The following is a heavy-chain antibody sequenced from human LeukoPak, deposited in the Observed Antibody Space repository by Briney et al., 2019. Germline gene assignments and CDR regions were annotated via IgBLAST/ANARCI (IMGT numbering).Heavy chain of an antibody. J-gene: IGHJ3*02. D-gene: IGHD6-6*01. CDR3: ARHGVTSRPRALDI. CDR1: GASIISSSYY. V-gene: IGHV4-39*01. Sequence: SETLSLTCTVSGASIISSSYYWGWIRQPPGKGLEWIGSIHYSGSTYYNPSLKSRVSISGDTSKKQFSLKLTSVTAADAAVYYCARHGVTSRPRALDIWSQGTMVTVSS. CDR2: IHYSGST.